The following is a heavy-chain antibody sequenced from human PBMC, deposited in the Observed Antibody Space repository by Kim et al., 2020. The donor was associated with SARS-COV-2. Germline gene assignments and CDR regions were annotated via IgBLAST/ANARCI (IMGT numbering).Heavy chain of an antibody. CDR1: GGSFSGYY. Sequence: SETLSLTCAVYGGSFSGYYWSWIRQPPGKGLEWIGEINHSGSTNYNPSLKSRVTISVDTSKNQFSLKLSSVTAADTAVYYCARGIPRRLTMVRGVGGFDYWGEGTLVTVSA. D-gene: IGHD3-10*01. J-gene: IGHJ4*02. CDR3: ARGIPRRLTMVRGVGGFDY. CDR2: INHSGST. V-gene: IGHV4-34*01.